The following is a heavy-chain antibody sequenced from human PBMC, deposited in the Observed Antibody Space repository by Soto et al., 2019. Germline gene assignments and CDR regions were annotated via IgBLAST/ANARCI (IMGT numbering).Heavy chain of an antibody. CDR2: ISGSGSST. D-gene: IGHD1-26*01. CDR3: AKKWGVGTTTHFYFEY. V-gene: IGHV3-23*01. Sequence: GSLRLSCVASGFTFSGYGMSWVRQAPGKGLEWVSGISGSGSSTYYADSVKGRFAISRDQSKNTLYLQMNSLRADDTAIYYCAKKWGVGTTTHFYFEYWGLGTLVTVS. CDR1: GFTFSGYG. J-gene: IGHJ4*02.